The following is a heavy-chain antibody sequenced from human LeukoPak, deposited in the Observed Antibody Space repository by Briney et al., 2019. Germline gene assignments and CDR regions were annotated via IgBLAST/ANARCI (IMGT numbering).Heavy chain of an antibody. CDR3: VRRGNYVTFDR. Sequence: PGGSLRLSCAASGFTFSNYDMHWVRQPTGKGLEWVSAINTAGDTYYSGSVKGRFTISRENVKNSLYVQMNRLRAGDTAVYYCVRRGNYVTFDRWGQGTLVTVSS. CDR2: INTAGDT. J-gene: IGHJ4*02. D-gene: IGHD1-26*01. V-gene: IGHV3-13*01. CDR1: GFTFSNYD.